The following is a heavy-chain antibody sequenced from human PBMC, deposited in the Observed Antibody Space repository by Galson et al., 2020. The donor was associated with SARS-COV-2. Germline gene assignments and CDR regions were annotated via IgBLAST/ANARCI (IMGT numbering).Heavy chain of an antibody. V-gene: IGHV3-30*04. Sequence: GESMKISCGASGLNFSAYAMHWVRQAPGKGLEWVAVISYDGSNKYYADSVKGRFTISRDNSKNTLYLQMNSLRAEDTAVYYCARDGLGVVVVAATPLDYGGQGTLVTVSS. CDR1: GLNFSAYA. CDR2: ISYDGSNK. D-gene: IGHD2-15*01. CDR3: ARDGLGVVVVAATPLDY. J-gene: IGHJ4*02.